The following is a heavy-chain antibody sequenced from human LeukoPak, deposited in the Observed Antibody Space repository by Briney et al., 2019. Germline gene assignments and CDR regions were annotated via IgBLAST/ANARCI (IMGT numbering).Heavy chain of an antibody. D-gene: IGHD3-10*01. CDR1: GYTFTSYG. CDR2: ISAYNGNT. Sequence: ASVKVSCKASGYTFTSYGISWVREAPGQGREWMGWISAYNGNTNYAQRLQGRVTMTTDTSTSTAYMELRSLRSDDAAVYYCARDFSSGVGRYWGQGTLVTVSS. CDR3: ARDFSSGVGRY. V-gene: IGHV1-18*01. J-gene: IGHJ4*02.